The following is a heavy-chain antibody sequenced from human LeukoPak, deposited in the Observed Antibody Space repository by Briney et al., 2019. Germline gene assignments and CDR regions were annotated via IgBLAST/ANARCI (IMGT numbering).Heavy chain of an antibody. J-gene: IGHJ4*02. Sequence: GASVKVSCKASGYTFTGYYMHWVRQAPGQGLEWMGWINPNSGGTNYAQKFQGRVTMTRDTSISTAYMELSRLRSDDTAVYYCARDNWELVQGCFDYWGQGTLVTVSS. CDR1: GYTFTGYY. D-gene: IGHD1-26*01. CDR2: INPNSGGT. V-gene: IGHV1-2*02. CDR3: ARDNWELVQGCFDY.